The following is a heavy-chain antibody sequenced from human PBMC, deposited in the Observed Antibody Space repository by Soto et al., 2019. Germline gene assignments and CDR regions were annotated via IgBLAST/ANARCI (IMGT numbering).Heavy chain of an antibody. D-gene: IGHD3-3*01. CDR3: ARALPDYDFWGGPIDY. J-gene: IGHJ4*02. CDR1: GFTFSSYA. Sequence: GGSLRLSCAASGFTFSSYAMHWVRQAPGKGLEWVAVISYDGSNKYYADSVKGRFTISRDNSKNTLYLQMNSLRAEDTAVYYCARALPDYDFWGGPIDYWGQGTLVTSPQ. CDR2: ISYDGSNK. V-gene: IGHV3-30-3*01.